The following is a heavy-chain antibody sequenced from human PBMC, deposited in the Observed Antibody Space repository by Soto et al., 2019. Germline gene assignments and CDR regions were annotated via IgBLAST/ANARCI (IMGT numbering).Heavy chain of an antibody. CDR3: ARVSLKVVVITKGIYYYGMDV. J-gene: IGHJ6*02. V-gene: IGHV4-34*01. CDR2: INHSGST. Sequence: PSETLSLTCAVYGGSFSCYYWSWIRQAPGKGLEWIGEINHSGSTNYNPSLKSRVTISVDTSKNQFSLKLSSVTAADTAVYYCARVSLKVVVITKGIYYYGMDVWGQGTTVTVSS. D-gene: IGHD3-22*01. CDR1: GGSFSCYY.